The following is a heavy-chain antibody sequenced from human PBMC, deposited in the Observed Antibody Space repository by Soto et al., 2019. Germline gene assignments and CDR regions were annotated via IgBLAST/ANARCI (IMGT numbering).Heavy chain of an antibody. D-gene: IGHD3-10*01. Sequence: TRSFADAVSGGSISSGGYSWSWIRQPPGKGTEWIGYIYHSGSTYYNPSLKSRVTISVDRSKNQFSLKLSSGTAAYTAVYYCARRYGSGSYYSSMDGWGQGTTVT. CDR1: GGSISSGGYS. V-gene: IGHV4-30-2*01. CDR3: ARRYGSGSYYSSMDG. CDR2: IYHSGST. J-gene: IGHJ6*02.